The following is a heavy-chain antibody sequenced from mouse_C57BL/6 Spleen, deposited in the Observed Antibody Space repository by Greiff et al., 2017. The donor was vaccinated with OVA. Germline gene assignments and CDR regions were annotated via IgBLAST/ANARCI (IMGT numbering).Heavy chain of an antibody. J-gene: IGHJ1*03. D-gene: IGHD1-1*01. CDR2: IDPSDSYT. Sequence: QVQLQQPGAELVKPGASVKLSCKASGYTFTSYWMQWVKQRPGQGLEWIGEIDPSDSYTNYNQKFKGKATLTVDTSSSTAYMQLSSLTSEDTAVYYGARNCGSGGGYFDVWGTGTTVTVSS. CDR3: ARNCGSGGGYFDV. CDR1: GYTFTSYW. V-gene: IGHV1-50*01.